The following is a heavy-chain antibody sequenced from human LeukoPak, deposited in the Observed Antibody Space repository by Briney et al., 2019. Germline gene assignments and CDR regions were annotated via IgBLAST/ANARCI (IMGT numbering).Heavy chain of an antibody. D-gene: IGHD4-17*01. Sequence: GGSLRLSCAASGFTFSDYYMSWIRQAPGKGLEWVSYISSSGSTIYYADSVKGQFTISRDNAKNSLYLQMNSLRAEDTAVYYCARDLRSTYGDYGLDYWGQGTLVTVSS. CDR2: ISSSGSTI. CDR3: ARDLRSTYGDYGLDY. J-gene: IGHJ4*02. CDR1: GFTFSDYY. V-gene: IGHV3-11*01.